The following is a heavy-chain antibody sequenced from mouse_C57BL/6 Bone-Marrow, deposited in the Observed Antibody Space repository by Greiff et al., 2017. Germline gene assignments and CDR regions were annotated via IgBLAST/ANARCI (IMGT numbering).Heavy chain of an antibody. CDR1: GFTFTDYY. V-gene: IGHV7-3*01. D-gene: IGHD1-1*01. J-gene: IGHJ4*01. Sequence: EVQRVESGGGLVQPGGSLSLSCAASGFTFTDYYMSWVRQPPGKALEWLGFIRNKANGYTTEYSASVKGRFTISRDNSQSILYLQMNALRAEDSATYYCARLRDYGSRSYAMDYWGQGTSVTVSS. CDR3: ARLRDYGSRSYAMDY. CDR2: IRNKANGYTT.